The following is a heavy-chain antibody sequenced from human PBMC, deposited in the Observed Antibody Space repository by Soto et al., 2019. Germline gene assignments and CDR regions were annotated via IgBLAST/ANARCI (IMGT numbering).Heavy chain of an antibody. CDR3: AKSGTTGTYYYHGMDV. Sequence: GGSLRLSCAASGFTFSSYAMSWVRRAPGRGLEWVSAISGDGGSTYYADSVKGRFTISRDNSKNTQYLQMNSLRAEDTAVYYCAKSGTTGTYYYHGMDVWGQGTTVTVSS. CDR1: GFTFSSYA. D-gene: IGHD1-1*01. V-gene: IGHV3-23*01. CDR2: ISGDGGST. J-gene: IGHJ6*02.